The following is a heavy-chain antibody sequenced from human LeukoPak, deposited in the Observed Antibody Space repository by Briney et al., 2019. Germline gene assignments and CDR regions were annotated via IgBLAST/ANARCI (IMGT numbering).Heavy chain of an antibody. CDR2: ISGSGGST. CDR1: GFTFSSYA. Sequence: GGSLRLSCAASGFTFSSYAMSWIRQAPGKGLEWVSAISGSGGSTYYADSVKGRFTISRDNSKNTLHLQMNSLRAEDTAVYYCAKGVWEYCSGGTCYLDYWGQETLVTVSP. V-gene: IGHV3-23*01. J-gene: IGHJ4*02. D-gene: IGHD2-15*01. CDR3: AKGVWEYCSGGTCYLDY.